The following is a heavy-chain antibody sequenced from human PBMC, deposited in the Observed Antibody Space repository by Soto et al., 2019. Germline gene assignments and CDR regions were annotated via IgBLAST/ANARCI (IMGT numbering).Heavy chain of an antibody. J-gene: IGHJ4*02. CDR3: AREGLPGYSGYGKFDY. CDR2: ISSSGITT. Sequence: GGSLRLSCAASGFTFSSYEMNWVRQAPGKGLEWVSYISSSGITTYYADSLKGRFTISRDNAKNSLYLQMNSLRAEDTAVYYCAREGLPGYSGYGKFDYWGQGTLVTVSS. D-gene: IGHD5-12*01. V-gene: IGHV3-48*03. CDR1: GFTFSSYE.